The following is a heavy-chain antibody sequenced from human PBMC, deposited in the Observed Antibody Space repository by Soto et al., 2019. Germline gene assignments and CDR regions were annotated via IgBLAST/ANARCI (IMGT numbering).Heavy chain of an antibody. CDR1: GFTVSSYG. D-gene: IGHD3-10*01. CDR2: ISYDGSNK. Sequence: GSLRLSCAASGFTVSSYGMHWVRQAPGNGLEWVAVISYDGSNKYYADSVKGRFTISRDNSKNTLYLQMNSLRAEDTAVYYCAKDIRYYYGSGSYYQADYYYYYGMDVWGQGTTVTVSS. CDR3: AKDIRYYYGSGSYYQADYYYYYGMDV. J-gene: IGHJ6*02. V-gene: IGHV3-30*18.